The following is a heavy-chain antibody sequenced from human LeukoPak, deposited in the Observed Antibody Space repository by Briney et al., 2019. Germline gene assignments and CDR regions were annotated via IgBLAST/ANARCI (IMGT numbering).Heavy chain of an antibody. V-gene: IGHV4-34*01. CDR3: ARAPIYCSSTSCYLDY. CDR2: INHSGST. Sequence: PSETLSLTCAVYGGSFSGYYWSWIRQPPGNGLEWIGEINHSGSTNYNPSLKSRVTISVDTSKNQFSLKLSSVTAADTAVYYCARAPIYCSSTSCYLDYWGQGTLVTVSS. CDR1: GGSFSGYY. D-gene: IGHD2-2*01. J-gene: IGHJ4*02.